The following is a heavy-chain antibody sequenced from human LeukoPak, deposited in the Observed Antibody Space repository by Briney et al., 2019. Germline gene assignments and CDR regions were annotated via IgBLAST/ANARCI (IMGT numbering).Heavy chain of an antibody. Sequence: PSETLSLTCTVSGVSTSSGYWSWIRQPAGKGLEWIGRVSTSLTTYYNPSLKSRVTMSLDTSENQFSLKLSSVTAADTAMYYCARGYGSGSYSAWGQGTPVTVSS. D-gene: IGHD3-10*01. V-gene: IGHV4-4*07. J-gene: IGHJ5*02. CDR1: GVSTSSGY. CDR3: ARGYGSGSYSA. CDR2: VSTSLTT.